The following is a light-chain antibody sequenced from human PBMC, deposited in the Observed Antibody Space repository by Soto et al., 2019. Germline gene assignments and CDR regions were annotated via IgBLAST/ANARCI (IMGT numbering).Light chain of an antibody. Sequence: EIVMTQSPATLSVSPGETATLSCRASQSVSYNLAWYQQKPGQGPRLLIYGAFTRATGIPARFSGSGSGTDFTLTISRLDPEDFAVYYCQLYGSSVPFTFGPGTKVDIK. V-gene: IGKV3-15*01. J-gene: IGKJ3*01. CDR1: QSVSYN. CDR2: GAF. CDR3: QLYGSSVPFT.